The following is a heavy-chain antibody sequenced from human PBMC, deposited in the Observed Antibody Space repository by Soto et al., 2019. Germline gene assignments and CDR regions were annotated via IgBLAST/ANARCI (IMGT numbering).Heavy chain of an antibody. CDR3: ARNGDSSDYRGWFDP. D-gene: IGHD3-22*01. CDR1: GFTVSSNY. V-gene: IGHV3-66*01. J-gene: IGHJ5*02. CDR2: IYSGGTT. Sequence: DVQLVESGGGLVQPGGSLRLSCAASGFTVSSNYMSWVRQAPGKGLEWVSVIYSGGTTYYADSVKGRFTISRDNSKNTLYHQMNSLRAEDTAVYYCARNGDSSDYRGWFDPWGQGTLVTVSS.